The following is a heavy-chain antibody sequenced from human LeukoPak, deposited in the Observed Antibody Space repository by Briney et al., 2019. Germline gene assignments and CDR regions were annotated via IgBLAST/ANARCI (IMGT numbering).Heavy chain of an antibody. J-gene: IGHJ4*02. D-gene: IGHD3-16*01. CDR1: GVSVSSGTHY. CDR2: IYYTGST. V-gene: IGHV4-31*03. CDR3: AASSGVTLGRF. Sequence: PSETLSLTCTVSGVSVSSGTHYYNWIRQHPGKGLEWIGYIYYTGSTSYNPSLKSRVIMSVDTSMNQLSLKLSSLTAADTAVYYCAASSGVTLGRFWGQGTLVTVSS.